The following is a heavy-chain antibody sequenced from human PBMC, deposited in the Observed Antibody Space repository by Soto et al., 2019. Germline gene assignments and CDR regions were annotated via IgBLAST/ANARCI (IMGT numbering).Heavy chain of an antibody. CDR2: ISYDGSNK. Sequence: PGGSLRLSCAASGFTFSSYGMHWVRQAPGKGLEWVAVISYDGSNKYYADSVKGRFTISRDNSKNTLYLQMNSLRAEDTAVYYCAKDREPRGRYCSGGSCYSDYYYGMDVWGQGTTVTVSS. V-gene: IGHV3-30*18. D-gene: IGHD2-15*01. J-gene: IGHJ6*02. CDR1: GFTFSSYG. CDR3: AKDREPRGRYCSGGSCYSDYYYGMDV.